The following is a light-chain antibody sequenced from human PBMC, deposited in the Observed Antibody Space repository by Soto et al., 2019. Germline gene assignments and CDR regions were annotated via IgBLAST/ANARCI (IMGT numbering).Light chain of an antibody. V-gene: IGLV1-40*01. CDR3: CSYAGAYRYV. CDR1: SSNIGAGYD. Sequence: QSVLTQPPSVSGAPGQRVTISCTGSSSNIGAGYDVHWYQQLPGTAPKLLIYGNSNRPSGVPDRFSGSKSGTSASLAITGLQAEDEADYFCCSYAGAYRYVFGSGTKVTVL. CDR2: GNS. J-gene: IGLJ1*01.